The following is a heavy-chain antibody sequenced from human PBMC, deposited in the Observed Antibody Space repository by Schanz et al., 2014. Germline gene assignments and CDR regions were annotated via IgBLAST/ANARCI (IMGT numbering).Heavy chain of an antibody. CDR1: GFSFGTYA. CDR2: ISGTGGDDA. J-gene: IGHJ5*02. CDR3: ARPALWFGDNCFDP. Sequence: EVHLLESGGGLVQPGGSLRLSCAASGFSFGTYAMSWVRQAPGKGLLWVSSISGTGGDDAYYADSVKGRFTISRDNAKNTLYLQMNSLRAEDTAVYCCARPALWFGDNCFDPWGQGTLXTVSS. V-gene: IGHV3-23*01. D-gene: IGHD3-10*01.